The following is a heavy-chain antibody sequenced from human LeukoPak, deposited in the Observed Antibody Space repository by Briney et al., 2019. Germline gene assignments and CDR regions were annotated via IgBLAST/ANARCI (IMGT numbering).Heavy chain of an antibody. CDR2: IYYSGST. Sequence: SETLSLTCTVSGGSISSYYWSWIPQPPGKGLEWIGYIYYSGSTNYNPSLKSRVTISVDTSKNQFSLKLSSVTAADTAVYYCARSFAVGGLFDPWGQGTLVTVSS. CDR1: GGSISSYY. CDR3: ARSFAVGGLFDP. J-gene: IGHJ5*02. D-gene: IGHD3-3*01. V-gene: IGHV4-59*01.